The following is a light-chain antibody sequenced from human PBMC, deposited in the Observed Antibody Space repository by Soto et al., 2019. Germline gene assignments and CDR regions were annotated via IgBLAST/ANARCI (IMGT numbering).Light chain of an antibody. J-gene: IGLJ2*01. CDR2: VDGSGGY. Sequence: QRVRTQSFSASGFLGAPGTLICTLSSGASNYIIAWHQQQPGKAPRFLMKVDGSGGYNKGSGVPDRFSGANSGTDRYLTISNLQSGDEADYYCETWETNTRVFGGGTKVTVL. CDR3: ETWETNTRV. CDR1: SGASNYI. V-gene: IGLV4-60*03.